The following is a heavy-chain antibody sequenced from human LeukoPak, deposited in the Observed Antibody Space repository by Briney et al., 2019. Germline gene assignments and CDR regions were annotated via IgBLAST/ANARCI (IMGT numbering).Heavy chain of an antibody. CDR1: GGSISSYY. D-gene: IGHD6-19*01. V-gene: IGHV4-59*01. Sequence: SETLSLTCTVSGGSISSYYWSWIRQPPGKGLEWIGYIYYRGSTNYNPSLKSRVTISVDTSKNQFSLELSSVTAADTAVYYCARDLYSSGWYSTRYWYFDLWGRGTLVTVSS. CDR2: IYYRGST. CDR3: ARDLYSSGWYSTRYWYFDL. J-gene: IGHJ2*01.